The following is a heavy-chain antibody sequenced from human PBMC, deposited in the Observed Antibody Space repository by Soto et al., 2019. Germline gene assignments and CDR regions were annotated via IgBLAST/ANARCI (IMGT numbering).Heavy chain of an antibody. J-gene: IGHJ6*02. Sequence: SETLSLTCTVSGGSISSSYWTWIRQPPGKGLEWIGYIYYSGSTNYNPSLKSRVTISVDTSKNQFSLKLSPVTAADTAVYYCARGTTIDYYYGMDVWGQGTTVTVSS. CDR3: ARGTTIDYYYGMDV. CDR2: IYYSGST. V-gene: IGHV4-59*01. D-gene: IGHD4-17*01. CDR1: GGSISSSY.